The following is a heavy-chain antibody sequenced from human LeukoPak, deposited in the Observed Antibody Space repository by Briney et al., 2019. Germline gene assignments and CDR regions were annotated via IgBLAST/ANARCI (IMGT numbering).Heavy chain of an antibody. CDR1: GFTFSRYG. CDR2: ISYDGSNK. CDR3: ARDPLGQQPPDY. D-gene: IGHD6-13*01. Sequence: PGRSLRLSCAASGFTFSRYGMHWVRQASGKGLEWVALISYDGSNKYYADSVKGRFTISRDNSKNTLYLQMNSLRPEDTAVYYCARDPLGQQPPDYWGQGTLVTVSS. J-gene: IGHJ4*02. V-gene: IGHV3-30*03.